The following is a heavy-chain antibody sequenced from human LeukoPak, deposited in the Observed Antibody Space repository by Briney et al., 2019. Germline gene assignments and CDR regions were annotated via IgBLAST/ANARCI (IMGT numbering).Heavy chain of an antibody. D-gene: IGHD4-17*01. CDR2: IIPIFGTA. Sequence: SVKVSCKASGGTFSSYAISWVRQAPGQGLEWMGGIIPIFGTANYAQKFQGRVTITADESTSTAYMELSSLRSEDTAVYYCASHMSVTYNFDYWGQGTLVTVSS. CDR3: ASHMSVTYNFDY. J-gene: IGHJ4*02. V-gene: IGHV1-69*13. CDR1: GGTFSSYA.